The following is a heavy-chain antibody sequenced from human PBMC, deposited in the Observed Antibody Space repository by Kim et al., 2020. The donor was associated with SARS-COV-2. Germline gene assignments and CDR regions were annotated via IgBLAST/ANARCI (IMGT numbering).Heavy chain of an antibody. CDR2: ISYDGSNK. Sequence: GGSLRLSCAASGFTFSSYAMHWVRQAPGKGLEWVAVISYDGSNKYYADSVKGRFTISRDNSKNTLYLQMNSLRAEDTAVYYCARDGGVGIEWEPTTSPFDYWGQGTLVTVSS. J-gene: IGHJ4*02. V-gene: IGHV3-30*04. CDR3: ARDGGVGIEWEPTTSPFDY. D-gene: IGHD1-26*01. CDR1: GFTFSSYA.